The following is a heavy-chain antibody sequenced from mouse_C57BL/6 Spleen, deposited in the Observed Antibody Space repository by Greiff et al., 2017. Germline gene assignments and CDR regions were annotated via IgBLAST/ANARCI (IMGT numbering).Heavy chain of an antibody. CDR1: GYTFTSYW. V-gene: IGHV1-64*01. J-gene: IGHJ1*03. CDR2: IHPNSGST. D-gene: IGHD1-1*01. Sequence: VQLQQPGAELVKPGASVKLSCKASGYTFTSYWMHWVKQRPGQGLEWIGMIHPNSGSTNYNEKFKSKATLTVDKSSSTAYMQLSSLTSEDSAVYYCARKGTTVSSYFDVWGTGTTVTVSS. CDR3: ARKGTTVSSYFDV.